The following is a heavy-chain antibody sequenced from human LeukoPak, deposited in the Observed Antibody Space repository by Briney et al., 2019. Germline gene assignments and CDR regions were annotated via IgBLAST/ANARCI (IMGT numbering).Heavy chain of an antibody. CDR3: AREDYASGTPTIDN. Sequence: GGSLRLSCSASGFTLSRYVMMWVRQAPGKGLEWVSCISSGSSFMYYTDSVKGRFTISRDNAKNSLYLQMNSLRAEDAAVYYCAREDYASGTPTIDNWGQGTLVTVSS. CDR1: GFTLSRYV. J-gene: IGHJ4*02. CDR2: ISSGSSFM. D-gene: IGHD3-10*01. V-gene: IGHV3-21*01.